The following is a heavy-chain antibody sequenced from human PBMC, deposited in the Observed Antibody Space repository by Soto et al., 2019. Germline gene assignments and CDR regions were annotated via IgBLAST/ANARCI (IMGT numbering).Heavy chain of an antibody. J-gene: IGHJ5*02. CDR2: IYYSGST. CDR3: ARHDPYTLRFLEWLPQFDP. CDR1: GGSISSYY. V-gene: IGHV4-59*08. D-gene: IGHD3-3*01. Sequence: SETLSLTCTVSGGSISSYYWSWIRQPPGKGLEWIGYIYYSGSTNYNPSLKSRVTISVDTSKNQFSLKLSSVTAADTAVYYCARHDPYTLRFLEWLPQFDPWGQGTLVTVSS.